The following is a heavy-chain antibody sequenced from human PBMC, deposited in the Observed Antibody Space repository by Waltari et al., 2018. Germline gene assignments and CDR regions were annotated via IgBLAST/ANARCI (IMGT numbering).Heavy chain of an antibody. J-gene: IGHJ4*02. CDR3: AXDMXDSSVHHTLIDX. Sequence: EVXLVXSGGGLVQPGGSXRLSCVASGFTFRNYEMNWVRQAPGXGLXWISYXSGRGXDIYYXDSVKGRFAIXRDNAKNSLFLQMNNLRXEDTAVYFXAXDMXDSSVHHTLIDXWGPGTLVTVSS. CDR1: GFTFRNYE. D-gene: IGHD6-19*01. V-gene: IGHV3-48*03. CDR2: XSGRGXDI.